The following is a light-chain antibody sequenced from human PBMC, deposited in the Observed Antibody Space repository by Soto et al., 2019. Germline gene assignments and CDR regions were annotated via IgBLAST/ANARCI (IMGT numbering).Light chain of an antibody. CDR3: CSYAGTNTFV. J-gene: IGLJ1*01. CDR2: EGN. CDR1: XXXVGSYNL. V-gene: IGLV2-23*01. Sequence: QSALTQPASVSGSPXXXITISCTXXXXXVGSYNLVSWYQQHPGKAPKLMIYEGNKRPSGVSNRFSGSKSANTASLTISGLQTEDEADYYCCSYAGTNTFVFGTGTKITVL.